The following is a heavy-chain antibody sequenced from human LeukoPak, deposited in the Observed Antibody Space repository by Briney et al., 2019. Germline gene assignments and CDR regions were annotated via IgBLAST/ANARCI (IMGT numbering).Heavy chain of an antibody. CDR3: ARSGILVSGVRMDV. CDR2: ISGFNGQT. CDR1: GYIFKSYG. Sequence: GASVKVSCKASGYIFKSYGVNWVRQAPGQGLEWVGWISGFNGQTDYGQRFQGRVTMTRDTSTSTAYMELRSLRSEDTAVYFCARSGILVSGVRMDVWDKKTTVIVSS. D-gene: IGHD2-15*01. J-gene: IGHJ6*04. V-gene: IGHV1-18*01.